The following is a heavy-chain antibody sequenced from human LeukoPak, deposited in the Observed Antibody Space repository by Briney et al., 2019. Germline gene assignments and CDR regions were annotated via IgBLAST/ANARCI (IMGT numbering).Heavy chain of an antibody. CDR2: IKQDGSEK. D-gene: IGHD3-10*01. V-gene: IGHV3-7*01. Sequence: GSLRLSCAASGFTFSSYWMSWVRQAPGKGLEWVANIKQDGSEKYYADSVKGRFTISRDNAKNSLYLQMNSLRAEDTAVYYCARVLSYYYGSGSHPNDYWGQGTLVTVSS. CDR1: GFTFSSYW. CDR3: ARVLSYYYGSGSHPNDY. J-gene: IGHJ4*02.